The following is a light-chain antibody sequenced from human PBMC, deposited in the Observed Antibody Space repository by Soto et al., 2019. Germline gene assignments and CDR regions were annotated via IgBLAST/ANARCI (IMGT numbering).Light chain of an antibody. CDR1: SSDVGSHNL. CDR3: CSYAGSSTVL. CDR2: EVN. J-gene: IGLJ2*01. V-gene: IGLV2-23*02. Sequence: QSVLNQPASVSGSPGQSITISCTGTSSDVGSHNLVSWYQQHPGKAPKLMIYEVNKRPSGVSNRFSGSKSGKTASLTISGLQAVDESDYYYCSYAGSSTVLFGGGTKLTVL.